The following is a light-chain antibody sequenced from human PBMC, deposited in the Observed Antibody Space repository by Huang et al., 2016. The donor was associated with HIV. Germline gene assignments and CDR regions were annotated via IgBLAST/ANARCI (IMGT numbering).Light chain of an antibody. J-gene: IGKJ4*01. CDR2: NAS. CDR1: QSIGRS. V-gene: IGKV6-21*02. CDR3: HRSSTLPLT. Sequence: EIVLTQSPDFQSVTPKEKVTITCRASQSIGRSLHWYQKKPDQSPKIVIKNASQSSSGVPSRFSGSGSGTDFNLTINSLEAEDAATYYCHRSSTLPLTFGAGTKVAIK.